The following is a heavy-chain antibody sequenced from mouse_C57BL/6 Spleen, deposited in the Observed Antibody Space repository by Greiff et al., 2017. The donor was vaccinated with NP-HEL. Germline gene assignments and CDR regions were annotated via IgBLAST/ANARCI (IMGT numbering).Heavy chain of an antibody. Sequence: VQLQQPGAELVKPGASVKLSCKASGYTFTSYWMHWVKQRPGQGLEWIGMIHPNSGSTNYNEKFKSKATLTVDKSSSTAYMQLSSLTSEDSAVYYCARWGDYNNYGAMDYWGQGTSVTVSS. CDR2: IHPNSGST. D-gene: IGHD2-5*01. CDR1: GYTFTSYW. J-gene: IGHJ4*01. V-gene: IGHV1-64*01. CDR3: ARWGDYNNYGAMDY.